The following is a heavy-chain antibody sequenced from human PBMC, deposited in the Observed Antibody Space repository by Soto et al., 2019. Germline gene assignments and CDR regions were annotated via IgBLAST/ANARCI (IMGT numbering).Heavy chain of an antibody. D-gene: IGHD2-2*01. Sequence: QVQMVESGGGVVQPGRSLRLSCAASGFTFSSYAMHWFRQAPGKGLEWLAVISYDGSNKYYADSVKGRFTISRDNSKNMLYLQMNSLRAEDKAVYYCARDASSKDLWYYYYGMDVWGQGTTVTVSS. CDR3: ARDASSKDLWYYYYGMDV. CDR1: GFTFSSYA. J-gene: IGHJ6*02. CDR2: ISYDGSNK. V-gene: IGHV3-30-3*01.